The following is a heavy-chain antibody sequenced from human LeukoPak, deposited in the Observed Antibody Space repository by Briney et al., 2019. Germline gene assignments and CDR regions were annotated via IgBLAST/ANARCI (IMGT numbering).Heavy chain of an antibody. J-gene: IGHJ4*02. D-gene: IGHD6-19*01. CDR3: ARDEHQYFHASSGRFDY. CDR2: IKHDGSEE. CDR1: GFTFSSYA. V-gene: IGHV3-7*01. Sequence: PGGSLRLSCAASGFTFSSYAMHWVRQAPGKGLEWVANIKHDGSEEYYVGSVRGRFSISRDNAKSSLYLQMNSLRAEDTAVYFCARDEHQYFHASSGRFDYWGQGILVTVSS.